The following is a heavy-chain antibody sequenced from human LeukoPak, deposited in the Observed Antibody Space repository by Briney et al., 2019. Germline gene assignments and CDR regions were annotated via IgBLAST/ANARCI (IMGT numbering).Heavy chain of an antibody. V-gene: IGHV1-24*01. CDR1: GCSLTELS. J-gene: IGHJ4*02. D-gene: IGHD4-23*01. Sequence: ASVKVSCKVSGCSLTELSVHWVRQAPGIGLEWMGGFTPENAETTYAHRFQGRVTMTEDTSTGTAYMELSSLRSDDTAVYYCATGGYGGIYFDFWGRGTLVTVSP. CDR2: FTPENAET. CDR3: ATGGYGGIYFDF.